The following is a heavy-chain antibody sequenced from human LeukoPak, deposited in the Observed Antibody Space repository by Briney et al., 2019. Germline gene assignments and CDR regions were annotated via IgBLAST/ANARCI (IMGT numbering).Heavy chain of an antibody. Sequence: SETLSLTCAVYGGSFSGYYWSWIRQPPGKGLEWIGEINHSGSTNYNPSLKSRVTISVDTSKNQFSLKLSSVTVADTAVYYCARGGPARRIAVAGKAQIDYWGQGTLVTVSS. J-gene: IGHJ4*02. CDR2: INHSGST. CDR1: GGSFSGYY. D-gene: IGHD6-19*01. CDR3: ARGGPARRIAVAGKAQIDY. V-gene: IGHV4-34*01.